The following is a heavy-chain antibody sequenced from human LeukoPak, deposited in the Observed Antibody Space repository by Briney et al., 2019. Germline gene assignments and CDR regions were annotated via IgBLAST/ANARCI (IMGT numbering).Heavy chain of an antibody. V-gene: IGHV4-59*01. CDR1: GGSISSYY. CDR3: AKVKGGAALDYFDY. Sequence: PSETLSLTCTVSGGSISSYYWSWIRQPPGKGLEWIGYIYYSGSTNYNPSLKSRVTISVDTSKNQFSLKLSSVTAADTAVYYCAKVKGGAALDYFDYWGQGTLVTVSS. J-gene: IGHJ4*02. CDR2: IYYSGST. D-gene: IGHD1-26*01.